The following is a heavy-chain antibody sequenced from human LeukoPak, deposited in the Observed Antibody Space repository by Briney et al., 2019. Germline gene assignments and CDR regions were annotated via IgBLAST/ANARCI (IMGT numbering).Heavy chain of an antibody. J-gene: IGHJ5*01. CDR2: ISAGADST. CDR1: AFTSISDA. D-gene: IGHD4-17*01. V-gene: IGHV3-23*01. CDR3: ARGAYGDYDS. Sequence: GGCLRLSCSASAFTSISDAMSSVPQTPGKGLGWVSAISAGADSTYYADSVQGRFTTSRDNSKNTLFLQMSGLRAEDTAVYFCARGAYGDYDSWGQGTLVTVSS.